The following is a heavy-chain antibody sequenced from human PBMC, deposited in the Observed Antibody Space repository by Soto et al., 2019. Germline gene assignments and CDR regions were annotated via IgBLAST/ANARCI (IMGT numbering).Heavy chain of an antibody. D-gene: IGHD3-3*01. CDR3: ARRFGTVTGFDP. CDR2: IDPSDSYT. Sequence: PGESLKISCKGSGYSFSSYWINWVRQMPGKGLEWMGRIDPSDSYTIYSPSFQGHVTISADKSISTAFLQWSSLKASDTAVYYCARRFGTVTGFDPWGQGTLVTVSS. V-gene: IGHV5-10-1*01. J-gene: IGHJ5*02. CDR1: GYSFSSYW.